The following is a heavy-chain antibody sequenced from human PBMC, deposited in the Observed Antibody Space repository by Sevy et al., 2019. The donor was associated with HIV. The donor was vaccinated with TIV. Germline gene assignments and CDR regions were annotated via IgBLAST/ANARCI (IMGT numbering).Heavy chain of an antibody. CDR1: SGSISSYY. V-gene: IGHV4-59*08. J-gene: IGHJ5*02. Sequence: SETLSLTCTVSSGSISSYYWSWIRQPPGKGLEWIGYIYYSGSTNYNPSLKSRVTISVDTSKNQFSLKLSSVTAADTAVYYCARHNKHYDFWSDLNWFDPWGQGTLVTVSS. CDR3: ARHNKHYDFWSDLNWFDP. CDR2: IYYSGST. D-gene: IGHD3-3*01.